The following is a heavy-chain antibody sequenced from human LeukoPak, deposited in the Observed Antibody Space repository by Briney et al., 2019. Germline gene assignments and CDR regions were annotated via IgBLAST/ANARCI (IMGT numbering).Heavy chain of an antibody. CDR1: GGSIISSSHY. CDR3: ARWAAGAPADY. CDR2: IHYSGTT. J-gene: IGHJ4*02. V-gene: IGHV4-39*01. D-gene: IGHD6-19*01. Sequence: SETLSLTCSVSGGSIISSSHYWGWIRQPPGKGLEWIATIHYSGTTHYNPSVKSRVTISVDTTNNQFSLRLSSVTAADTAVYFCARWAAGAPADYWGRGTLVTVSS.